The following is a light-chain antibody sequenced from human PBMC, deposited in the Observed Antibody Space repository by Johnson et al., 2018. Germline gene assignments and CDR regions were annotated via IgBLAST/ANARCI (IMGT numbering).Light chain of an antibody. V-gene: IGLV1-51*02. Sequence: QSVLTQPPSVSAAPGQKVTISCSGSSSNIGNNYVYWYQQLPGTAPKLLIYENNKRPSGIPDRFSGSKSGTSATLGITGLQTGDEADYYRGTWDSSLRAGNVFGTGTKVTVL. CDR3: GTWDSSLRAGNV. CDR2: ENN. CDR1: SSNIGNNY. J-gene: IGLJ1*01.